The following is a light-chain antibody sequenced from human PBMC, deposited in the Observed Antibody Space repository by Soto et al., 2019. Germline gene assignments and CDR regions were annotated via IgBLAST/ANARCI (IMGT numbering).Light chain of an antibody. CDR1: QGVTTN. J-gene: IGKJ5*01. V-gene: IGKV3-15*01. Sequence: EIVMTQSPASLSVSPGERVTLSCRAGQGVTTNFAWYQQKSGQSPRLLIYDASTRATGVPARFSGTGSETDFTLTISGLQSEYSAVYFRQQYTNSPFPFGQRKRLEI. CDR3: QQYTNSPFP. CDR2: DAS.